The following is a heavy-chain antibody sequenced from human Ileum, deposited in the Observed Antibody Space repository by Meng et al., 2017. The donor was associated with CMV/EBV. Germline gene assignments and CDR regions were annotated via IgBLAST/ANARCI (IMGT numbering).Heavy chain of an antibody. D-gene: IGHD1-26*01. J-gene: IGHJ4*02. CDR3: AKPLVGATNYFDY. V-gene: IGHV3-23*01. Sequence: GGSLRLSCAASGFTFRSYAMSWVRQAPGKGLEWVSAISGSGGSTYYADSVKGRFTISRDNSKNTLYLQMNSLRAEDTAVYYCAKPLVGATNYFDYWGQGTLVTVSS. CDR1: GFTFRSYA. CDR2: ISGSGGST.